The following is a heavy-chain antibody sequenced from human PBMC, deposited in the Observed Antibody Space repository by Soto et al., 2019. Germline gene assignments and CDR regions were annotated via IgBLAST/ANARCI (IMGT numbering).Heavy chain of an antibody. Sequence: QVQLQESGPGLVKPSETLSLTCTVSGGSISSYYWSWIRQPPGKGLEWIGYIYYSGSTYYNPSLKSRVTISVDRSKNQFSLKLSSVTAADTAVYYCARGGSSGYQDFDYWGQGTLVTVSS. CDR1: GGSISSYY. CDR3: ARGGSSGYQDFDY. CDR2: IYYSGST. D-gene: IGHD3-22*01. V-gene: IGHV4-59*12. J-gene: IGHJ4*02.